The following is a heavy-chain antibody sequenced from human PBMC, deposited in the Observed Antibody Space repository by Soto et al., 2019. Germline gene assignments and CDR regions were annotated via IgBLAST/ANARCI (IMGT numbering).Heavy chain of an antibody. J-gene: IGHJ5*01. V-gene: IGHV4-31*03. CDR3: ARGGIAAAAPPDS. CDR2: IYYSGST. Sequence: SETLSLTCTVSGISISRGGYYWSWIRQHPGKGLEWIGYIYYSGSTYYNPSLKSRVTISVVTSKNQFSLKLSSVTAADTAVYYCARGGIAAAAPPDSWGQGTLVTVSS. D-gene: IGHD6-13*01. CDR1: GISISRGGYY.